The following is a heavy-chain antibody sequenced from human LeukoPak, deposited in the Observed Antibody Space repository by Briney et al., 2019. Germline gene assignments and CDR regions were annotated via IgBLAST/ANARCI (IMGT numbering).Heavy chain of an antibody. CDR1: GFTFGDYA. Sequence: GGSLRLSCSASGFTFGDYAMSWVRQAPGKGLEWVGFIRSKAYGGTVEYAASVKGRFTISRDDSKSIAYLQMNSLKTEDTAVYYCNTDIVLMVYATTDYWGQGTLVTVSS. CDR3: NTDIVLMVYATTDY. D-gene: IGHD2-8*01. V-gene: IGHV3-49*04. CDR2: IRSKAYGGTV. J-gene: IGHJ4*02.